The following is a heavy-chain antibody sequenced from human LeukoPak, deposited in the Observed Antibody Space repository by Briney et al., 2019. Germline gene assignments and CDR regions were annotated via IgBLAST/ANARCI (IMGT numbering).Heavy chain of an antibody. V-gene: IGHV4-59*01. J-gene: IGHJ3*01. D-gene: IGHD3-3*02. CDR2: IYYSGST. Sequence: PSETLSLTCTVSVDSISSYYWSWIRQPPGKGLEWIGYIYYSGSTIYNPSLKSRVTMSLDTSKNQFSLKLRSVTAAVTAVYYCARGVISTDAFDVWGQGTMVTVSS. CDR3: ARGVISTDAFDV. CDR1: VDSISSYY.